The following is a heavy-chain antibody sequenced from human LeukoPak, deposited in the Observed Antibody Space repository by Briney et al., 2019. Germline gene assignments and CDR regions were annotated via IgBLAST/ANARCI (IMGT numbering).Heavy chain of an antibody. Sequence: GGSLRLSCAASGFTFSSYGMPWVRQAPGKGLGWVAVISYDESNKYYADSVKGRFTISRDNSKNTLYLQMNSLRAEDTAVYYCARGRFNYGWGMDVWGQGTTVTVSS. V-gene: IGHV3-30*03. CDR2: ISYDESNK. CDR3: ARGRFNYGWGMDV. D-gene: IGHD5-18*01. CDR1: GFTFSSYG. J-gene: IGHJ6*02.